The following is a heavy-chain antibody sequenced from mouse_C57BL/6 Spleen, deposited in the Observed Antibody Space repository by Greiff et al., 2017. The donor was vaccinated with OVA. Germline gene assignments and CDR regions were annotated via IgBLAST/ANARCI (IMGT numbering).Heavy chain of an antibody. J-gene: IGHJ3*01. D-gene: IGHD2-4*01. CDR3: AREGVSTMITKGFAY. V-gene: IGHV14-3*01. CDR2: IDPANGNT. Sequence: EVQLVESVAELVRPGASVKLSCTASGFNIKNTYMHWVKQRPEQGLEWIGRIDPANGNTKYAPKFQGKATITADTSSNTAYLQLSSLTSEDTAIYYCAREGVSTMITKGFAYWGQGTLVTVSA. CDR1: GFNIKNTY.